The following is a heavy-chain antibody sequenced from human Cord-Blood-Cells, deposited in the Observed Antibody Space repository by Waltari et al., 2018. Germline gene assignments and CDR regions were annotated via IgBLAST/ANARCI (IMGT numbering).Heavy chain of an antibody. CDR3: ARDGPGEMKSNAFDI. J-gene: IGHJ3*02. CDR2: IIPIFGTA. V-gene: IGHV1-69*01. Sequence: QVQLVQSGAEVKKPGSSVKVSCKASGGTCSSYAISGVRQARGQGLEWMGGIIPIFGTANYAQKFQGRVTITADESTSTAYMELSSLRSEDTAVYYCARDGPGEMKSNAFDIWGQGTMVTVSS. D-gene: IGHD3-10*01. CDR1: GGTCSSYA.